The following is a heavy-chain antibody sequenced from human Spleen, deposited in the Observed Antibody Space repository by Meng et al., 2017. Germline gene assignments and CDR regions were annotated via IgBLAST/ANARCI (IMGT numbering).Heavy chain of an antibody. Sequence: GESLKISCAASGFTFSSDWMGWVRQAPGKGLEWVANIKPAGDDKYYVDSVKGRFTISRDNAKNSLFLQMDSLRVEDTAMYYCALATNNYYGSGNYYPWGQGTLVTVSS. D-gene: IGHD3-10*01. CDR1: GFTFSSDW. CDR3: ALATNNYYGSGNYYP. J-gene: IGHJ5*02. CDR2: IKPAGDDK. V-gene: IGHV3-7*03.